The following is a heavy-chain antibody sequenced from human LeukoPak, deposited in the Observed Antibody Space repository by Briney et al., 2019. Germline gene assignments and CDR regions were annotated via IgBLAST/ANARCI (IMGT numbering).Heavy chain of an antibody. Sequence: SETLSLTCTVSGGSISSYYWSWIRQPPGKGLEWIGYIYYSGSTNYNPSLKSRVTISVDTSKNQFSQKLSSVTAADTAVYYCARQAANFYFDYWGQGTLVTVSS. D-gene: IGHD2-15*01. CDR3: ARQAANFYFDY. CDR1: GGSISSYY. CDR2: IYYSGST. V-gene: IGHV4-59*01. J-gene: IGHJ4*02.